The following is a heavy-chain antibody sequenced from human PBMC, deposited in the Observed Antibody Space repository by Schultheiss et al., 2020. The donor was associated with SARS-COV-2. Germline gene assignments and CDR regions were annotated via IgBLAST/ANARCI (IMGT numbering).Heavy chain of an antibody. CDR1: GFTVSSNY. D-gene: IGHD5-18*01. CDR3: AREDTAMGMGYGMDV. V-gene: IGHV3-66*01. CDR2: IYSGGST. Sequence: GGSLRLSCAASGFTVSSNYMSWVRQAPGKGLEWVSVIYSGGSTYYADSVKGRFTISRDNSKNTLYLQMNSLRAEDTAVYYCAREDTAMGMGYGMDVWGQGTTVTVSS. J-gene: IGHJ6*02.